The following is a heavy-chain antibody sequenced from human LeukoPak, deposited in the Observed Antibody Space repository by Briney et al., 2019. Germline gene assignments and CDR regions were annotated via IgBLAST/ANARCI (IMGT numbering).Heavy chain of an antibody. J-gene: IGHJ6*03. CDR3: ARGYLAVAGTVNKAGDYYYYMDV. V-gene: IGHV4-59*01. Sequence: SETLSLTCTVSGGSISRYYWSWIRQPPGKGLDWIGYISYSGSTNYNPSLKSRVTISIDTSKNQFSLKLSSVTAADTAVYYCARGYLAVAGTVNKAGDYYYYMDVWGKGTTVTISS. CDR1: GGSISRYY. CDR2: ISYSGST. D-gene: IGHD6-19*01.